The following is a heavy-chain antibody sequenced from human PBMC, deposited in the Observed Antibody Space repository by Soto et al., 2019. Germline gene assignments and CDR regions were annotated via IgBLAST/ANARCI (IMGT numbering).Heavy chain of an antibody. J-gene: IGHJ5*02. CDR3: ARGGGGRGGWFDP. Sequence: QGQLVRSGAEMKKRGASVKVSCKAYGCIFTNYGISWVRQAPGQGLECMGWISAYNGDTKYAQKFQGRVTMTTDTSTSTAYMELRSLRSDDTAVYYCARGGGGRGGWFDPWGQGTLVTVSS. D-gene: IGHD2-15*01. CDR1: GCIFTNYG. CDR2: ISAYNGDT. V-gene: IGHV1-18*01.